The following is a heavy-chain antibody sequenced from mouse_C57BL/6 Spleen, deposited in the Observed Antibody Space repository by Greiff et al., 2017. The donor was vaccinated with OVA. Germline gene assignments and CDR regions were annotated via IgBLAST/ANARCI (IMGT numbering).Heavy chain of an antibody. CDR1: GYSITSGYY. CDR3: AREGLGLFDY. D-gene: IGHD4-1*01. CDR2: ISYDGSN. V-gene: IGHV3-6*01. Sequence: DVQLQESGPGLVKPSQSLSLTCSVTGYSITSGYYWNWIRQFPGNKLEWMGYISYDGSNNYNPSLKNRISITRDTSKNQFFLKLNSVTTEDTATYYCAREGLGLFDYWGQGTTLTVSS. J-gene: IGHJ2*01.